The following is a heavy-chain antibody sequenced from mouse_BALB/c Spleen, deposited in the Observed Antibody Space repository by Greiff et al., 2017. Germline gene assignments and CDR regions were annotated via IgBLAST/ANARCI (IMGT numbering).Heavy chain of an antibody. Sequence: EGKLMESGGGLVQPGGSRKLSCAASGFTFSSFGMHWVRQAPEKGLEWVAYISSGSSTIYYADTVKGRFTISRDNPKNTLFLQMTSLRSEDTAMYYCAREMAPIVYYGSGGFAYWGQGTLVTVSA. D-gene: IGHD1-1*01. J-gene: IGHJ3*01. CDR1: GFTFSSFG. CDR3: AREMAPIVYYGSGGFAY. V-gene: IGHV5-17*02. CDR2: ISSGSSTI.